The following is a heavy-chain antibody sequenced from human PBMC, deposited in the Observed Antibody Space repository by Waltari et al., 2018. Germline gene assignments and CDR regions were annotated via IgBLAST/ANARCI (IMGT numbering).Heavy chain of an antibody. CDR3: ARGGIGVQFLEWLPGDFDN. J-gene: IGHJ4*02. CDR1: GGSFSGYK. CDR2: INDNGGT. Sequence: QVQLQQWGAGLLKPAETLSLTCAVSGGSFSGYKWTWIRQTPGKGLEWIGHINDNGGTNYSPALEIRVNISIDTSNRQFSLRLNSLTAADTAVYYCARGGIGVQFLEWLPGDFDNWGQGTLVTVSS. V-gene: IGHV4-34*01. D-gene: IGHD3-3*01.